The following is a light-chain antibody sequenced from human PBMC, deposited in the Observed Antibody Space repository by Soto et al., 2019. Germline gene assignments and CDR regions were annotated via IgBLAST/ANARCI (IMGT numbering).Light chain of an antibody. V-gene: IGLV2-11*01. CDR3: CSNAGSYIVL. CDR2: DVS. CDR1: SSDVGGYNY. Sequence: QSALTQPRSVSGSPGQSVTIACTGTSSDVGGYNYVSWYQQHPGKAPKFMIYDVSKRPSGVPDRFSGSKSGNTASLTISGLQAEDEADYYCCSNAGSYIVLFGGGTKLTVL. J-gene: IGLJ2*01.